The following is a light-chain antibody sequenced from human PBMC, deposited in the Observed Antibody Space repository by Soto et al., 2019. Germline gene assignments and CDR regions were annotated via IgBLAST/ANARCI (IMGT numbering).Light chain of an antibody. CDR1: TSDIGGHNY. V-gene: IGLV2-14*01. CDR2: DVS. Sequence: QSALTQPASVSGSPGQSITISCTGTTSDIGGHNYVSWYQQHPGKAPKLMIYDVSYRPSGVSNRFSGSKSGNTASLTISGLQAEDEADYYCGSYATSGTPYIFATGTKVTVL. J-gene: IGLJ1*01. CDR3: GSYATSGTPYI.